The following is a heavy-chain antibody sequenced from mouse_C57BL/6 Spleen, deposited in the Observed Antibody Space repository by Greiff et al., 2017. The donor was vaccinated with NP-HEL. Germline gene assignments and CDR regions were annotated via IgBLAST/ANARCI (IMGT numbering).Heavy chain of an antibody. D-gene: IGHD1-1*02. J-gene: IGHJ1*03. CDR1: GYTFTSYW. CDR2: INPSNGGT. Sequence: VQLQQPGTELVKPGASVKLSCKASGYTFTSYWMPWVKQRPGQGLEWIGNINPSNGGTNYNEKFKSKATLTVDKSSSTAYMQLSSLTSEDSAVYYCARQLLSNWYFDVWGTGTTVTVSS. CDR3: ARQLLSNWYFDV. V-gene: IGHV1-53*01.